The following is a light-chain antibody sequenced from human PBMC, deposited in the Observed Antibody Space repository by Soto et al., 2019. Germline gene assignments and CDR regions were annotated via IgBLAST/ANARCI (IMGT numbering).Light chain of an antibody. CDR1: QAFGNL. J-gene: IGKJ4*01. CDR3: QPAAHFPPT. V-gene: IGKV1-12*01. Sequence: DIQMTQSPSSVSASVGDRVIITCRASQAFGNLLAWYQQKRGKAPKLLIYGISTLQGGVPSRFSGSESGADFPFPISSCQPEGSCTFYFQPAAHFPPTFGGGTDVEI. CDR2: GIS.